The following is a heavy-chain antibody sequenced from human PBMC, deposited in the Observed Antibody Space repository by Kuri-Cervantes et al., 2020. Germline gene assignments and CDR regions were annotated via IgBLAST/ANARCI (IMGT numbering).Heavy chain of an antibody. Sequence: SVKVSCKASGGTFSSYAISWVRQAPGQGLEWMGRIIPILGIANYAQKFQGRVTITADKSTSTAYMELSSLRSEDTAVYYCARLAMRWYGPAYYYYYGMDVWGQGTTVTVSS. D-gene: IGHD5-24*01. CDR2: IIPILGIA. CDR1: GGTFSSYA. V-gene: IGHV1-69*04. J-gene: IGHJ6*02. CDR3: ARLAMRWYGPAYYYYYGMDV.